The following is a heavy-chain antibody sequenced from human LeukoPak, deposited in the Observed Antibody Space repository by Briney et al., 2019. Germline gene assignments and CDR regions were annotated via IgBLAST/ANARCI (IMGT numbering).Heavy chain of an antibody. Sequence: PSETLSLTCTVSGGSISSYYWSWIRQPPGKGLEWIGYIYYSGSTNYNPSLKSRVTISVDTSKNQFSLKLSSVTAADTAVYYCARGYYDFWSGYATYYYYYMDVWGKGTTVTVSS. D-gene: IGHD3-3*01. CDR2: IYYSGST. J-gene: IGHJ6*03. V-gene: IGHV4-59*01. CDR3: ARGYYDFWSGYATYYYYYMDV. CDR1: GGSISSYY.